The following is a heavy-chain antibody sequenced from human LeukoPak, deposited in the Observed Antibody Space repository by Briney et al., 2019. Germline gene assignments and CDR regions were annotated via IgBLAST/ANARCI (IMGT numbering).Heavy chain of an antibody. CDR3: AKRTMSAFDS. CDR1: GFTFRTYA. J-gene: IGHJ4*02. V-gene: IGHV3-23*01. Sequence: GSLRLSCTASGFTFRTYAMNWVRQAPGKGLEWLSGISGSGKGTYYADSVKGRFIISRDNSKNMVYLQMNSLTVEDTATYYCAKRTMSAFDSWGQGTLLIVSS. CDR2: ISGSGKGT.